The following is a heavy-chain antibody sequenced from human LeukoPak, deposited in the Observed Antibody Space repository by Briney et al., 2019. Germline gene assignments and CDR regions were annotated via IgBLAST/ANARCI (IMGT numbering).Heavy chain of an antibody. CDR3: AKDNFAVVVPAASYFDY. D-gene: IGHD2-2*01. V-gene: IGHV3-21*01. CDR2: ISSSSSYI. J-gene: IGHJ4*02. CDR1: GFTFSSYS. Sequence: PGGPLRLSCAASGFTFSSYSMNWVRQAPGKGLEWVSSISSSSSYIYYADSVKGRFTISRDNAKNSLYLQMNSLRAEDTAVYYCAKDNFAVVVPAASYFDYWGQGTLVTVS.